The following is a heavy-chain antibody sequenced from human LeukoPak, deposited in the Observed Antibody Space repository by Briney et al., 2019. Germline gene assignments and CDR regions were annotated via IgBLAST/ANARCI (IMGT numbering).Heavy chain of an antibody. CDR1: GFTFSSYA. CDR2: VTSSGSNT. V-gene: IGHV3-23*01. D-gene: IGHD5-12*01. J-gene: IGHJ4*02. Sequence: HAGGSLRLSCAASGFTFSSYAMSWVRQAPGKVLEWVSAVTSSGSNTYYADSVKGRFTISRDNSKNTLYLQMNSLRAEDTAVYYCAKSRVGYDYWGQGTLVTVSS. CDR3: AKSRVGYDY.